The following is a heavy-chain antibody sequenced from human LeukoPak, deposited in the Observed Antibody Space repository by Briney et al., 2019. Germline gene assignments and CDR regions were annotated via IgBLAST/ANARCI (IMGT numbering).Heavy chain of an antibody. CDR2: ISGSGGST. Sequence: GRSLRLSCAASGFTFSSYAMSWVRQAPGKGLEWVSAISGSGGSTYYADSVKGRFTISRDNSKNTLYLQMNSLRAEDTAVYYCAKDDGYYYDSSGYYTADWGQGTLVTVSS. D-gene: IGHD3-22*01. J-gene: IGHJ4*02. CDR3: AKDDGYYYDSSGYYTAD. CDR1: GFTFSSYA. V-gene: IGHV3-23*01.